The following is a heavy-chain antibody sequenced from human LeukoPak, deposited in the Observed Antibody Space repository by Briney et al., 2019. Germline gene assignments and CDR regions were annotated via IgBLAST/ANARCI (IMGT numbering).Heavy chain of an antibody. CDR1: GGSISSYY. D-gene: IGHD3-22*01. V-gene: IGHV4-59*01. J-gene: IGHJ5*02. Sequence: SGTLSLTCTVSGGSISSYYWSWIRQPPGKGLEWIGYIYYSGSTNYNPSLKSRVTISVDTSKNQFSLKLSSVTAADTAVYYCARLDYDSSGPWGQGTLVTVSS. CDR2: IYYSGST. CDR3: ARLDYDSSGP.